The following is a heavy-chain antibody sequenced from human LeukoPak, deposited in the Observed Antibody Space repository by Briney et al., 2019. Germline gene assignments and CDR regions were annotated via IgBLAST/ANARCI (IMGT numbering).Heavy chain of an antibody. D-gene: IGHD3-10*01. CDR2: IYYSGST. V-gene: IGHV4-39*01. CDR1: GGSISGSNYY. Sequence: PSETLSLTCTVSGGSISGSNYYWGWIRQPPGKGLEWIGNIYYSGSTYYNPSLKSRVAISVDTSKNQFSLKLSSVTAADTAVYYCSRLRYYYGSGSYSKIDYWGQGILVTVSS. CDR3: SRLRYYYGSGSYSKIDY. J-gene: IGHJ4*02.